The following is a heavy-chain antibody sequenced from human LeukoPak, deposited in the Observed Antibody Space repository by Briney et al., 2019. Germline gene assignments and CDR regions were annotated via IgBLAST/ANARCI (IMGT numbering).Heavy chain of an antibody. D-gene: IGHD1-26*01. CDR3: AREPATHGSYLFDY. CDR2: INPNSGGT. J-gene: IGHJ4*02. CDR1: GYTFTGYY. V-gene: IGHV1-2*02. Sequence: RASVKVSCKASGYTFTGYYMHWVRQAPGQGLEWMGWINPNSGGTNYAQKFQGRVTMTRDTSISTAYMELSRLRSDDTAVYYCAREPATHGSYLFDYWGQGTLVTVSS.